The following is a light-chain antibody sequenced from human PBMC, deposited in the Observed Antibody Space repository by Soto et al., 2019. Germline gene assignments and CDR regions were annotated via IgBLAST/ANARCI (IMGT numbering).Light chain of an antibody. CDR3: CSYVGATTYV. V-gene: IGLV1-40*01. CDR2: GNN. CDR1: FFNIGAGYD. Sequence: QSVLTQPPSVSGAPGQRVTISCTGSFFNIGAGYDVHWYQQLPETAPKLLIYGNNNRPSGVPDRFSASKSGSSASLTITGLQAEDEADYYCCSYVGATTYVFGTGTKLTVL. J-gene: IGLJ1*01.